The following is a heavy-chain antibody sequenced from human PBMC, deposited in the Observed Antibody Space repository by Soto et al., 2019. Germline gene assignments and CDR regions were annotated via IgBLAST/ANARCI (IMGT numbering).Heavy chain of an antibody. J-gene: IGHJ3*02. V-gene: IGHV1-18*01. CDR2: ISAYNGNT. CDR1: GYTFTSYG. CDR3: ARDGYYYGSGSYDAFDI. D-gene: IGHD3-10*01. Sequence: ASVKVSCKASGYTFTSYGISWVRQAPGQGLEWMGWISAYNGNTNYAQKLQGRVTMTTDTSTSTAYMELRSLRPDDTAVYYCARDGYYYGSGSYDAFDIWGQGTMVTVSS.